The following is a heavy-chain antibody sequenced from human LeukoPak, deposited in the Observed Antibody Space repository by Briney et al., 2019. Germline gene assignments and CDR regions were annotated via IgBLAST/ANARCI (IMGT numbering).Heavy chain of an antibody. Sequence: GGSLRLSCLVSGFTFSNYAMHWVRQAPGKGLEWVSSISSSSSYIYYADSVKGRFTISRDNAKNSLYLQMNSLRAEDTAVYYCAKGIVGATVYDYWGQGTLVTVSS. D-gene: IGHD1-26*01. CDR2: ISSSSSYI. CDR3: AKGIVGATVYDY. CDR1: GFTFSNYA. V-gene: IGHV3-21*01. J-gene: IGHJ4*02.